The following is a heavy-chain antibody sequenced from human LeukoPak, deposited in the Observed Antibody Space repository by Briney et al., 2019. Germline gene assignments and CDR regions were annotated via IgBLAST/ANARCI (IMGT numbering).Heavy chain of an antibody. V-gene: IGHV1-8*02. J-gene: IGHJ5*02. CDR2: MNPNSGNT. Sequence: ASVKVSCKASGYSFTNYAMNWVRQATGQGLEWMGWMNPNSGNTGYAQKFQGRVTMTRNTSISTAYMELSSLRSEDRAVYYCARGGRDSSGYYIWFDPWGQGTLVTVSS. D-gene: IGHD3-22*01. CDR3: ARGGRDSSGYYIWFDP. CDR1: GYSFTNYA.